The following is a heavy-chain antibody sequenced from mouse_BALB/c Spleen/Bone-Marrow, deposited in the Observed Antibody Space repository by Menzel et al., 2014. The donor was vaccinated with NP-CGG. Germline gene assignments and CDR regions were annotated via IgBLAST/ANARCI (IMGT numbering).Heavy chain of an antibody. V-gene: IGHV1-9*01. CDR3: AALDYAGTYAPFDY. CDR1: GYTFSSYW. Sequence: QVQLQQPGAELMKPGASVKISCKATGYTFSSYWIEWVKQRPGHGLEWIGEILPGSGSTNYNEKFKGKATFTADTSSSTAYMQLSSLTSEDSAVYYCAALDYAGTYAPFDYWGPGTTLTVSS. CDR2: ILPGSGST. D-gene: IGHD1-1*01. J-gene: IGHJ2*01.